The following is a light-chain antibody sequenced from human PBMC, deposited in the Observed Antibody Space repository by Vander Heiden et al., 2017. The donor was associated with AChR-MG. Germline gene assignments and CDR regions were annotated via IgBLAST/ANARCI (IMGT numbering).Light chain of an antibody. CDR3: QQYGTSPWT. CDR1: QTVRSSY. J-gene: IGKJ1*01. CDR2: GAS. Sequence: EIVLMQSPGTLSLSPGERGTLSCRASQTVRSSYLAWYQQKLGQAPRLLLYGASSRATGIPDRFSGSGSGTDFTLTISRLEPEDFAVYYCQQYGTSPWTFGQGTKVEIK. V-gene: IGKV3-20*01.